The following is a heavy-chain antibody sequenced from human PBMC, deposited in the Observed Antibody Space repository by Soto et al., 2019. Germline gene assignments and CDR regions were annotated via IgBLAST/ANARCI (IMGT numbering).Heavy chain of an antibody. Sequence: QVQLVQSGAEVKKPGSSVKVSCKASGGTFGSYAISWVRQAPGQGLEWMGGIIPIFGTANYAQKFQGRVTITADESTSTAYMELSSLRSEDTAVYYCAGPSRTGYCSGGSCYSYDYWGQGTLVTVSS. CDR1: GGTFGSYA. CDR3: AGPSRTGYCSGGSCYSYDY. CDR2: IIPIFGTA. D-gene: IGHD2-15*01. J-gene: IGHJ4*02. V-gene: IGHV1-69*01.